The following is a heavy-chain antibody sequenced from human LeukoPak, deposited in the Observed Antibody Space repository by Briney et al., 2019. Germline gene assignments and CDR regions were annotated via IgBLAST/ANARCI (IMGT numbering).Heavy chain of an antibody. CDR1: RYTFTGYY. V-gene: IGHV1-2*02. J-gene: IGHJ5*02. Sequence: ASVKDSCKASRYTFTGYYMHGVRPTPGRGLERMGWINPNSGGTNYAQKFQGRVTMTRDTSISTAYMELSRLRSDDTAVYYCARDRYCSSTSCYAGNWFDPWGQGTLVTVSS. CDR3: ARDRYCSSTSCYAGNWFDP. CDR2: INPNSGGT. D-gene: IGHD2-2*01.